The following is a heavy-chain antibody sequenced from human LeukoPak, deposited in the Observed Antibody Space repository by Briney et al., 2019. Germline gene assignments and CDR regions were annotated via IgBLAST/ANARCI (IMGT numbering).Heavy chain of an antibody. CDR1: GFTFSSYT. CDR2: ISYDGNNK. J-gene: IGHJ6*02. CDR3: ARDRLADLPYYYYGMDV. D-gene: IGHD3-3*02. V-gene: IGHV3-30-3*01. Sequence: PGGSLRLSCAASGFTFSSYTMHWVRQAPGKGLEWVAVISYDGNNKYFADSVKGRFTITRDNSKNTLYLQMNSLRAEDTAVYYCARDRLADLPYYYYGMDVWGQGTTVTVSS.